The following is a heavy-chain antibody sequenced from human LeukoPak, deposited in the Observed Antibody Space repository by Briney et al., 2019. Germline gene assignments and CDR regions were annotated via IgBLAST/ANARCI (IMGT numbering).Heavy chain of an antibody. D-gene: IGHD3-10*01. CDR1: RFTFSSYN. CDR3: ASGGYYRSGNDFRFDP. Sequence: GSLRLSCAASRFTFSSYNMNWVRQAPGKGLDWIGDIYYSGSTNYKPPLKNRVTISVDTSNNQFSLTLSSVTAADTAVYYCASGGYYRSGNDFRFDPWGQGTLVTVSS. CDR2: IYYSGST. J-gene: IGHJ5*02. V-gene: IGHV4-59*01.